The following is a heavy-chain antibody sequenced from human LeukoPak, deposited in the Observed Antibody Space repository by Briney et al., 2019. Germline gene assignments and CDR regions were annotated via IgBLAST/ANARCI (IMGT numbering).Heavy chain of an antibody. V-gene: IGHV3-30*18. CDR2: ISYDGSNK. CDR3: AKGAFKKRLYGDCIDY. Sequence: GSLRLSCAASGFTFSSYGMHWVRQAPGKGLEWVAVISYDGSNKYYADSVKGRFTISRDNSKNTLYLQMNSLRAEDTAVYYCAKGAFKKRLYGDCIDYWGQGTLVTVSS. CDR1: GFTFSSYG. D-gene: IGHD4-17*01. J-gene: IGHJ4*02.